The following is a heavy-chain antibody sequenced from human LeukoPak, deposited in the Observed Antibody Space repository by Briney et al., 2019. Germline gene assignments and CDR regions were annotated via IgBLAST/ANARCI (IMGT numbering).Heavy chain of an antibody. V-gene: IGHV3-74*01. CDR2: INTDGSST. CDR1: GFIFSSYW. Sequence: GGSLRLSCAASGFIFSSYWMHWVRHAPGKGLAWVSRINTDGSSTSYADSVKGRFTISRDNSKNSLYLQMNSLRTEDTALYYCAKDISWKPRYGSRSYSLGLSYWGQGTLVTVSS. J-gene: IGHJ4*02. D-gene: IGHD3-10*01. CDR3: AKDISWKPRYGSRSYSLGLSY.